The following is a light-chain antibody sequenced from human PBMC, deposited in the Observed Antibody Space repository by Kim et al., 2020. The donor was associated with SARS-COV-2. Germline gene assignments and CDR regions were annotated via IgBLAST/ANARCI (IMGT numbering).Light chain of an antibody. J-gene: IGKJ1*01. V-gene: IGKV1-5*01. CDR1: QSISIS. Sequence: PSLGERVTITCRASQSISISLAWYQQKPGKAPNLLIYEASSLQSGVPSRFSGSGSGTEFTLTISSLQPDDFATYYCQHYDVYSGTFGQGTKVDIK. CDR3: QHYDVYSGT. CDR2: EAS.